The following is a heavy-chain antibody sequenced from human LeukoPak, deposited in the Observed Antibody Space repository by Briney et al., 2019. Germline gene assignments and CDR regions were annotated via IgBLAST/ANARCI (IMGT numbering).Heavy chain of an antibody. Sequence: PSETLSLTCTVSGGSINSSSYYWGWIRQPPGKGLEWIGSIYYSGSTYYNPSLKSRVTISVDTSKNQFSLNLTSVTAADTAVYYCAGEYYYDSSGHQRLIDYWGQGTPVTVSS. CDR3: AGEYYYDSSGHQRLIDY. J-gene: IGHJ4*02. V-gene: IGHV4-39*02. CDR2: IYYSGST. CDR1: GGSINSSSYY. D-gene: IGHD3-22*01.